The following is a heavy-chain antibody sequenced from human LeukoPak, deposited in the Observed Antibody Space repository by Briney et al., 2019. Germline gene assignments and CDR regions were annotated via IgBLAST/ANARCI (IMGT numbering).Heavy chain of an antibody. Sequence: GESLKISCKGSGYIFTNFWIAWVRQIPGKGLEWMGIIYPGDSDARYSPSFQGQVTVSVDKSVNTAYLQWPSLRASDTGIYYCARGSLETGSYFSMGDPGPFDSWGQGTLVIVSS. CDR1: GYIFTNFW. CDR2: IYPGDSDA. D-gene: IGHD1-26*01. V-gene: IGHV5-51*01. CDR3: ARGSLETGSYFSMGDPGPFDS. J-gene: IGHJ4*02.